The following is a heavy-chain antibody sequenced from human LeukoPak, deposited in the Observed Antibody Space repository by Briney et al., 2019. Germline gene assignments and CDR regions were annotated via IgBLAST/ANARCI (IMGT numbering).Heavy chain of an antibody. CDR1: GGSISDGEYF. CDR2: IFYSGIT. CDR3: ARYYGSGSNFDY. D-gene: IGHD3-10*01. J-gene: IGHJ4*02. V-gene: IGHV4-30-4*01. Sequence: PSETLSLTCTVSGGSISDGEYFWSWVRQPPGKGLEWIGYIFYSGITYYNPSLKSRVTISVDTSKNQFSLRLSSVTAADTAVHHCARYYGSGSNFDYWGQGTLVAVSS.